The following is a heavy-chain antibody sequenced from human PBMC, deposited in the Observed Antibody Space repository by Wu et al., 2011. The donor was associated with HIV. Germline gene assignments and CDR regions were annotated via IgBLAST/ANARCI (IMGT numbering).Heavy chain of an antibody. J-gene: IGHJ3*02. CDR2: IILIFGTA. D-gene: IGHD6-13*01. CDR1: GGTFSTYG. V-gene: IGHV1-69*15. CDR3: ARDLEYSTNWGAFDI. Sequence: QVQLVQSGAEVKKPGSSVKVSCKASGGTFSTYGITWVRQAPGQGLEWMGRIILIFGTANYAQKFQGRVTITADESTSTAYMELSSLRSEDTAVYYCARDLEYSTNWGAFDIWGQGTMVTVSS.